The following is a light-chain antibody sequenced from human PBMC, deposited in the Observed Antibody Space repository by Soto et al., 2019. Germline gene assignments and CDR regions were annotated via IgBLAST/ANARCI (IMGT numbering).Light chain of an antibody. CDR3: QQYNSYPRT. V-gene: IGKV1-5*03. Sequence: DIQMTQSPSTLSASVGDRVTITCRASQSISSWLAWYQQKPGKAPKLLIYKASSLESGVPSRFSGSGSGTEFTLTFSSLQPDDFATYYCQQYNSYPRTVGQGTKVDIK. CDR2: KAS. J-gene: IGKJ1*01. CDR1: QSISSW.